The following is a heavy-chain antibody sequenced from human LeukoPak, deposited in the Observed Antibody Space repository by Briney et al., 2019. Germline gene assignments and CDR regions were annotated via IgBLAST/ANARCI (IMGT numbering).Heavy chain of an antibody. D-gene: IGHD3-9*01. CDR3: ARVLRYFAPYYYYYMDV. CDR1: GGSFSTYY. J-gene: IGHJ6*03. Sequence: PSETLSLTCAVYGGSFSTYYWSWIRQPPGKGLEWIGEINHSGRTNYNPSLKSRVTISVDTSKNQFSLKLSSVTAADTAVYYCARVLRYFAPYYYYYMDVWGKGTTVTVSS. CDR2: INHSGRT. V-gene: IGHV4-34*01.